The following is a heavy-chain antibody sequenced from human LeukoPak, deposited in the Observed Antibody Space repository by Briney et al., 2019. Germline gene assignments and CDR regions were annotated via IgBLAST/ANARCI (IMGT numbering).Heavy chain of an antibody. CDR3: VIWGDYDVLTGYYVPDY. CDR2: ITGSGTST. Sequence: GASLRLSCVASGFTFSNYAMSWVRQAPGKGLEWVSAITGSGTSTYYADSLKGRFTISRDNSKNTVFLQMNSLRHEDTDIYYCVIWGDYDVLTGYYVPDYWGQGTLVTVSS. CDR1: GFTFSNYA. V-gene: IGHV3-23*01. D-gene: IGHD3-9*01. J-gene: IGHJ4*02.